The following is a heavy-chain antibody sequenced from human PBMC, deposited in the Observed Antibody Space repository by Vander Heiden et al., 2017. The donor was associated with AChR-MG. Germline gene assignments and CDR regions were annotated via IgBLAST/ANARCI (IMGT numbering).Heavy chain of an antibody. J-gene: IGHJ4*02. CDR3: AGISDEVVNGFGHN. CDR1: GFTFNKYA. V-gene: IGHV3-23*01. D-gene: IGHD2-8*01. Sequence: EVQLLESGGNLVQPGGSLRLSCAASGFTFNKYAMTGVRQAPGKGLEGVSSISTDGDSTYYADSVKGRFTISRDNSKNTLYLQMNSLRVEDTAVYYCAGISDEVVNGFGHNWGQGTLVTVSS. CDR2: ISTDGDST.